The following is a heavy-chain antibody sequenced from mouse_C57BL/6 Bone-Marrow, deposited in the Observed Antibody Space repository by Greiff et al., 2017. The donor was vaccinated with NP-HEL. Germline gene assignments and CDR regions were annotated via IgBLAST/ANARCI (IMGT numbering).Heavy chain of an antibody. J-gene: IGHJ3*01. CDR1: GYTFTSYW. V-gene: IGHV1-50*01. CDR3: ARHVPAWFAY. Sequence: QVQLQQPGAELVKPGASVKLSCKASGYTFTSYWMQWVKQRPGQGLEWIGEIDPSDSYTNYNQKFKGKATLTVDTSSSTAYMQLSSLTSEDSAVYYCARHVPAWFAYWGQGTLVTVSA. CDR2: IDPSDSYT.